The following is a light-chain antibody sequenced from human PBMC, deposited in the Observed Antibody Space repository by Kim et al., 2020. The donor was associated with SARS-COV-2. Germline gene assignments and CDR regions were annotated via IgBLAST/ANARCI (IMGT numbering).Light chain of an antibody. CDR3: QRSSWPIT. CDR2: DAS. V-gene: IGKV3-11*01. CDR1: QSVGDF. Sequence: LSPGEGATPSCRASQSVGDFLAWYQQRPGQAPRLLIYDASRRATGIPTRFSGSGSGTDFTLTVSTLESEDFALYYCQRSSWPITFGQGTRMEIK. J-gene: IGKJ5*01.